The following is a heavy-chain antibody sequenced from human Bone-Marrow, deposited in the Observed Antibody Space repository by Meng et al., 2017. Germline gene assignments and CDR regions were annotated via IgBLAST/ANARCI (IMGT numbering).Heavy chain of an antibody. CDR2: IIPIFGTA. J-gene: IGHJ3*02. V-gene: IGHV1-69*05. CDR1: GGTFSSYA. Sequence: SVKVSCKASGGTFSSYAISWVRQAPGQGLEWMGGIIPIFGTANYAQKFQGRVTITTDESTSTAYMELSSLRSEDTAVYYCARVPQPNYDFWSGYSNDAFDIWGQGTMVTVSS. CDR3: ARVPQPNYDFWSGYSNDAFDI. D-gene: IGHD3-3*01.